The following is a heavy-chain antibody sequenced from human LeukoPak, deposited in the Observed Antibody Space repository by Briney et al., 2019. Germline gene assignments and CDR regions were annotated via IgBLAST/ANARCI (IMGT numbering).Heavy chain of an antibody. V-gene: IGHV1-2*02. J-gene: IGHJ4*02. CDR1: GYTFTVYY. CDR2: INPNSGDT. Sequence: ASVTVSCKASGYTFTVYYMHWVRQAPGQGLEWMGWINPNSGDTDYAQKFRGRVTMTRDASITTAYLELSSLRSDDTAVYYCVRSGYNWGFDYWGQGTLITVSS. CDR3: VRSGYNWGFDY. D-gene: IGHD1-1*01.